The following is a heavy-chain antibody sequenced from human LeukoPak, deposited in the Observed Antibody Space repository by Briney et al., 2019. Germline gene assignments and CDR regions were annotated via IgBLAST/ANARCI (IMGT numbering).Heavy chain of an antibody. J-gene: IGHJ4*02. CDR3: RAATRYLDYYYDY. V-gene: IGHV3-30*03. D-gene: IGHD3-22*01. CDR1: RFSFSTFG. Sequence: PGASLRLSCAASRFSFSTFGMGWVRQAPGKGLEWVAVISSDGNNKYYADSVRGRFTISRDNSKDALYLQMSSLSIEDTAVYYCRAATRYLDYYYDYWGLGTLVTVSS. CDR2: ISSDGNNK.